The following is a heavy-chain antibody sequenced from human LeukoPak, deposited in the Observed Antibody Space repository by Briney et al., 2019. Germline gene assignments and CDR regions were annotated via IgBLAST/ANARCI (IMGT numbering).Heavy chain of an antibody. CDR3: ARVGRFLEWLLPCYFDY. CDR1: GYSISSGYY. CDR2: IYHSGST. Sequence: PSETLSLTCAVSGYSISSGYYWGWIRQPPGKGLEWIGSIYHSGSTYYNPSLKSRVTISVDTSKNQFSLKLSSVTAADTAVYYCARVGRFLEWLLPCYFDYWGQGTLVTVSS. V-gene: IGHV4-38-2*01. J-gene: IGHJ4*02. D-gene: IGHD3-3*01.